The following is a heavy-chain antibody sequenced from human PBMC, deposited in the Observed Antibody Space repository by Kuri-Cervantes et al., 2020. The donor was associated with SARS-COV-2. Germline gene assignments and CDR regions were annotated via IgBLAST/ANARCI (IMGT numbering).Heavy chain of an antibody. CDR1: GFTFSCYA. J-gene: IGHJ6*02. CDR3: AGPEYDILTGYQEDYYYGMDV. V-gene: IGHV3-30*07. D-gene: IGHD3-9*01. Sequence: GGSLRLSCAASGFTFSCYAMHWVRQAPGKGLEWVAVISYDGSNKYYADSVKGRFTISRDNSKNTLYLQMNSLRAEDTAVYYCAGPEYDILTGYQEDYYYGMDVWGQGTTVTVSS. CDR2: ISYDGSNK.